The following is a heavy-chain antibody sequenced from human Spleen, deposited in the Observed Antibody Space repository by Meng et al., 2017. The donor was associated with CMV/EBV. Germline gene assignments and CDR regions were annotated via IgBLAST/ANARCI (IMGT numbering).Heavy chain of an antibody. J-gene: IGHJ4*02. CDR3: ARDWTSSSFPDYFDY. CDR2: ISSSSSYI. Sequence: GFTFSSYSRNWVRQAPGKGLEWVSSISSSSSYIYYADSVKGRFTISRDNAKNSLYLQMNSLRAEDTAVYYCARDWTSSSFPDYFDYWGQGTLVTVSS. V-gene: IGHV3-21*01. CDR1: GFTFSSYS. D-gene: IGHD6-6*01.